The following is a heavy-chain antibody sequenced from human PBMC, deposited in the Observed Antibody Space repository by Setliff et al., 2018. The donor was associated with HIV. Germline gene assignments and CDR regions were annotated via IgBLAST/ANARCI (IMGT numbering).Heavy chain of an antibody. J-gene: IGHJ4*02. CDR3: HSGYDTEEQSYFDY. CDR2: IRFNGRNI. CDR1: GFTLNHYA. V-gene: IGHV3-9*01. D-gene: IGHD5-12*01. Sequence: GGSLRLSCVVSGFTLNHYAMHWVRQAPGKGLEWVSGIRFNGRNIAYAGSVKGRFTISRDSAKNSLYLQMNSLRSEDTAIYYCHSGYDTEEQSYFDYWGQGTLVTVSS.